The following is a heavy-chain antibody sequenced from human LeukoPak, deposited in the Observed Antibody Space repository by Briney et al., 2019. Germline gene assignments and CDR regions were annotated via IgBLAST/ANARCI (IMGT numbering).Heavy chain of an antibody. CDR2: MDPSGSA. D-gene: IGHD6-6*01. CDR1: GGSFSGYY. CDR3: ARGEIAARLAS. J-gene: IGHJ5*01. Sequence: SETLFLTCAVYGGSFSGYYWSWIRQPPGKGLEWIGEMDPSGSANYNPSLKSRVTISVDVSKNQFSLKLSSVTTADTAVYYCARGEIAARLASWGQGTLVTVSS. V-gene: IGHV4-34*01.